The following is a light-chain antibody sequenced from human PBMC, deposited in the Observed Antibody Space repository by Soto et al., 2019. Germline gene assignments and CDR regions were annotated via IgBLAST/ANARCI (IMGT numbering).Light chain of an antibody. CDR3: QSYDSSLTV. CDR1: SFNIGAGYD. J-gene: IGLJ1*01. V-gene: IGLV1-40*01. CDR2: GNS. Sequence: QSVLTQPPSVSGAPGQRVTISCTGSSFNIGAGYDVHWYQQLPGTAPKLLIYGNSNRPSGVPDRFSGSKSGTSASLAITGLQAEDEADYYCQSYDSSLTVFGTGTKVTVL.